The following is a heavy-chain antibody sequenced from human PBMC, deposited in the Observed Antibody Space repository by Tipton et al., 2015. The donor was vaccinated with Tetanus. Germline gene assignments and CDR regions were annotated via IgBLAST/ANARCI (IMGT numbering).Heavy chain of an antibody. J-gene: IGHJ4*02. V-gene: IGHV3-30-3*01. CDR1: GFTFSSYA. CDR3: ARGMGSSFVY. CDR2: ISYDGSNK. Sequence: SLRLSCAASGFTFSSYAMHWVRQAPGKGLEWVAVISYDGSNKYYADSVKGRFTISRDNSKNTLYLQMNSLRAEDTAVYYCARGMGSSFVYWGQGTLVTVSS. D-gene: IGHD6-13*01.